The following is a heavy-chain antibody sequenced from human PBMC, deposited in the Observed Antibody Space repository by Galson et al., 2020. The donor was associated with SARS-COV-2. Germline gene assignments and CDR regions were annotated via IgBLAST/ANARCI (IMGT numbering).Heavy chain of an antibody. CDR2: ISSSSSYI. CDR1: GFTFSSYS. V-gene: IGHV3-21*01. CDR3: ARVSGAWYYYDSSGYADY. D-gene: IGHD3-22*01. J-gene: IGHJ4*02. Sequence: TGGSLRLSCAASGFTFSSYSMNWVRPAPGKGLEWVSSISSSSSYIYYADSVKGRFTISRDNAKNSLYLQMNSLRAEDTAVYYCARVSGAWYYYDSSGYADYWGQGTLVTVSS.